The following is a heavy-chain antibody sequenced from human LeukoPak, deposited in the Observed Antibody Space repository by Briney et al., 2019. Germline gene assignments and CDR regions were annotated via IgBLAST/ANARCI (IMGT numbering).Heavy chain of an antibody. CDR1: GGSISSYY. V-gene: IGHV4-59*01. CDR3: ARSRTPGRFDY. Sequence: SETLSLTCTVSGGSISSYYWSWIQQPPGKGLEWIGYIYYSGSTNYNPSLKSRVTISVDTSKNQFSLKLSSVTAADTAVYYCARSRTPGRFDYWGQGTLVTVSS. CDR2: IYYSGST. J-gene: IGHJ4*02. D-gene: IGHD1-14*01.